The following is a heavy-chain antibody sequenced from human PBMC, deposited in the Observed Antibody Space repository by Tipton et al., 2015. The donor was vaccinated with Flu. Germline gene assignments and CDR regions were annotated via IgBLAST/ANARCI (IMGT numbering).Heavy chain of an antibody. CDR2: MNSDGSTT. Sequence: SLRLSCAASGFTFSSYWMHWVRQVPGKGLVWLSGMNSDGSTTNYADSVKGRFSISRDNAKNTLYLQMNSLRVEDTAVYYCARDYDYFWGGYRYPFDYWGQGTLVTVSS. CDR1: GFTFSSYW. CDR3: ARDYDYFWGGYRYPFDY. D-gene: IGHD3-16*02. V-gene: IGHV3-74*01. J-gene: IGHJ4*02.